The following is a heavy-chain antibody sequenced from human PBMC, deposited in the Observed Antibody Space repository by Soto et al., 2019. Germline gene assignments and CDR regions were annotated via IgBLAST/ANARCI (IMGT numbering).Heavy chain of an antibody. D-gene: IGHD3-16*01. CDR1: GFTFSSYE. Sequence: EVQLVESGGGLVQPGGSLRLSCAASGFTFSSYEMNWVRQAPGKGLEWVSYISSSGSTIYYADSVKGRFTISRDNAKNSLYLQMNRLRAEDTAVYYCARVGGTGAFDYWGQGTLVTVSS. CDR3: ARVGGTGAFDY. CDR2: ISSSGSTI. V-gene: IGHV3-48*03. J-gene: IGHJ4*02.